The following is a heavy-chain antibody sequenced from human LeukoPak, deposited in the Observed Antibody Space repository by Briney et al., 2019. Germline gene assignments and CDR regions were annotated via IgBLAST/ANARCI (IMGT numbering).Heavy chain of an antibody. V-gene: IGHV3-33*08. J-gene: IGHJ4*02. CDR1: GVTFSTYA. CDR3: ARDLSLGMPGGFDF. D-gene: IGHD2-2*01. Sequence: PGGSLRLSCAASGVTFSTYAMHWVRQAPGKGLEWVAVIWFDGTKKDYADSVRGRFTISRDNARNSLYLQMNSLRAEDTAVYYCARDLSLGMPGGFDFWGQGILVTVSS. CDR2: IWFDGTKK.